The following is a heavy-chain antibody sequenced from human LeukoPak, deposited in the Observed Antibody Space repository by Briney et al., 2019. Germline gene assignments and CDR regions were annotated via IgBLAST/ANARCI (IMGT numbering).Heavy chain of an antibody. CDR2: IYPGDSDT. D-gene: IGHD3-3*01. J-gene: IGHJ4*02. CDR1: GYSFTSYW. V-gene: IGHV5-51*01. Sequence: GESLKISCKGSGYSFTSYWIGWVRQMPGKGLEWMGIIYPGDSDTRYSPSFQGQVTISADKSISTAYLQWSSLKASDTAMYYCARGVDYDFWSGYYSPSYYLVYWGQGTPVTVSS. CDR3: ARGVDYDFWSGYYSPSYYLVY.